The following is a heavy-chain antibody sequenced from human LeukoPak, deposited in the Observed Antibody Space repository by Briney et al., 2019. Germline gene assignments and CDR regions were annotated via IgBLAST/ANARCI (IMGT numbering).Heavy chain of an antibody. CDR1: GFTFSNAW. D-gene: IGHD1-26*01. V-gene: IGHV3-23*01. J-gene: IGHJ4*02. CDR3: AKDQSGSYYYFDY. CDR2: ISGSGGST. Sequence: GGSLRLSCAASGFTFSNAWMSWVRQAPGKGLEWVSVISGSGGSTYYADSVKGRFTISRDNSKNTLYLQMNSLRAEDTAVYYCAKDQSGSYYYFDYWGQGTLVTVPS.